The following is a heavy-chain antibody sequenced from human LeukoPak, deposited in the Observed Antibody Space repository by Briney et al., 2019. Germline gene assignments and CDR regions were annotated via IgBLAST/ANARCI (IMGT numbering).Heavy chain of an antibody. V-gene: IGHV4-38-2*02. CDR1: GYSIISDYF. D-gene: IGHD6-19*01. CDR3: ARVGDSSGFFHQPLDY. Sequence: PSETLSLTCIVSGYSIISDYFWGWVRQPPGKGPEWIGSIFHSGDVYYNPSLKSRVTLSVDPPKNQFSLKLSSVTAADTAVYYCARVGDSSGFFHQPLDYWGQGTLVTVSS. CDR2: IFHSGDV. J-gene: IGHJ4*02.